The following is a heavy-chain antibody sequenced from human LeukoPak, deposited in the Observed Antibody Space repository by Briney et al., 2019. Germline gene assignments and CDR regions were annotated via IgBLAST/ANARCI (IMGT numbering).Heavy chain of an antibody. CDR1: GGSISSSSYY. Sequence: SETLSLTCTVSGGSISSSSYYWGWIRQPPGKGLEWIGDVYYSGRTYSSPSLKSRVAISVVTSWNQFSLNLNSVTAADTAVYYCARRRYYDSTGYLDWGQGTLVTVSS. J-gene: IGHJ1*01. CDR3: ARRRYYDSTGYLD. D-gene: IGHD3-22*01. V-gene: IGHV4-39*01. CDR2: VYYSGRT.